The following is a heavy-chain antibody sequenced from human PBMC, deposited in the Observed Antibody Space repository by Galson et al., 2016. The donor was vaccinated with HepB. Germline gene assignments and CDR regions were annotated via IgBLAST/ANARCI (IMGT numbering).Heavy chain of an antibody. V-gene: IGHV1-69*13. CDR3: AREVDHGSGSYCPSLGSVSVWFDP. D-gene: IGHD3-10*01. J-gene: IGHJ5*02. Sequence: SVKVSCKASGGTFSSYAISWVRQAPGQGLEWMGGIIPIFGTVNYSQKFQGRVTITADEFTSTAYMELGSLRSEDTAVYYCAREVDHGSGSYCPSLGSVSVWFDPWGQGTLVTVSS. CDR2: IIPIFGTV. CDR1: GGTFSSYA.